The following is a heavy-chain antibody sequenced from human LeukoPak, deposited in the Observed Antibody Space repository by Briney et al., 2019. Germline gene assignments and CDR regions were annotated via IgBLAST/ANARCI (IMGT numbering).Heavy chain of an antibody. CDR1: GGSITSNSYY. Sequence: SETLSLTCTVSGGSITSNSYYWGWIRQPPGKGLEWIGSITYSGSTYYNPSLKRRVTISIDTSKNQLSLKLSSVTAADTAIYYCGREGGGYCSGGGCYSGALDLWGQGTMVTVSS. D-gene: IGHD2-15*01. J-gene: IGHJ3*01. V-gene: IGHV4-39*07. CDR2: ITYSGST. CDR3: GREGGGYCSGGGCYSGALDL.